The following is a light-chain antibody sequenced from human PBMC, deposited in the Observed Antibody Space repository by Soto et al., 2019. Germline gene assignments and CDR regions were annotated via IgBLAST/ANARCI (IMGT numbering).Light chain of an antibody. Sequence: VLTQSPGTLSLSPGERATLSCRASQSVSSTYLAWYQQKPGQAPRLLIYGASSRASGIPDRFSGSGSGTDFTLTSSGLEHEDFAVYYCQQFGSSPRTFGHGTKVEI. CDR2: GAS. V-gene: IGKV3-20*01. J-gene: IGKJ1*01. CDR1: QSVSSTY. CDR3: QQFGSSPRT.